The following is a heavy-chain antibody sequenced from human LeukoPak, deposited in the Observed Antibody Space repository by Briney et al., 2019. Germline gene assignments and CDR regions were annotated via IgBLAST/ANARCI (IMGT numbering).Heavy chain of an antibody. CDR1: GVSISTTSYY. V-gene: IGHV4-39*07. D-gene: IGHD4-23*01. Sequence: SETLSLTCTVSGVSISTTSYYWAWIRQPPGKGLEWIGEINHSGSTNYNPSLKSRVTISVDTSKNQFSLKLSSVTAADTAVYYCARGPPDYGGNPVLRYMDVWGKGTTVTVSS. J-gene: IGHJ6*03. CDR2: INHSGST. CDR3: ARGPPDYGGNPVLRYMDV.